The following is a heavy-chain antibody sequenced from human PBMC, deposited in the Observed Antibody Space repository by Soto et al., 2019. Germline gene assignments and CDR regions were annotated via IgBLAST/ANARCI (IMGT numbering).Heavy chain of an antibody. V-gene: IGHV1-69*02. CDR1: GGTFSTYS. D-gene: IGHD6-19*01. J-gene: IGHJ3*02. Sequence: QVQLVQSGAEVKKPGSSVKVSCKDSGGTFSTYSMFWVRQAPGQGLEWMGRIIPMLGIRNYAQRFQDRATITADKSTATAHMELSSLRSEDTALYYCTIGSWSGAVFDIWGQGTMVTVSS. CDR2: IIPMLGIR. CDR3: TIGSWSGAVFDI.